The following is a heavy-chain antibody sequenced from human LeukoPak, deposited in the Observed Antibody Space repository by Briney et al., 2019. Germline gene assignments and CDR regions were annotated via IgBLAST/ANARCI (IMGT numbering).Heavy chain of an antibody. CDR1: GGSISSYY. V-gene: IGHV4-4*07. CDR3: ARVAPAALPDYYYYYMDV. D-gene: IGHD2-2*01. CDR2: IYTSGST. Sequence: SETLSLTCTVSGGSISSYYWSWIRQPAGKGLEWIGRIYTSGSTNYNPSLESRVTMSVDTSKNQFSLKLSSVTAADTAVYYCARVAPAALPDYYYYYMDVWGKGTTVTVSS. J-gene: IGHJ6*03.